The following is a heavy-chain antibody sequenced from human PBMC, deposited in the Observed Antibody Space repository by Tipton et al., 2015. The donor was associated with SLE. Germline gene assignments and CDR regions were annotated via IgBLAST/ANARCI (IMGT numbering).Heavy chain of an antibody. Sequence: GLVKPSQTLSLTCTVSGGSITSGSYYWTWIRQPAGKGLEWIGRIYTSGSTNYNPSLERRVSISRDTSKNQFSLNLNSVTAADTAVYYCAREGDASWYAGNFHFWGQGTLVTVSS. J-gene: IGHJ4*02. D-gene: IGHD6-13*01. CDR2: IYTSGST. CDR1: GGSITSGSYY. CDR3: AREGDASWYAGNFHF. V-gene: IGHV4-61*02.